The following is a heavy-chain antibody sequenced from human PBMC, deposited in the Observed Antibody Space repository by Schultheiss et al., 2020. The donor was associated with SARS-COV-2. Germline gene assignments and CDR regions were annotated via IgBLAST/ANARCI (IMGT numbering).Heavy chain of an antibody. CDR3: ARESCSGGSCYSGLPWYFDL. J-gene: IGHJ2*01. D-gene: IGHD2-15*01. CDR1: GFTFDDYA. CDR2: ISWNSGSI. Sequence: GGSLRLSCAASGFTFDDYAMHWVRQAPGKGLEWVSGISWNSGSIGYADSVKGRFTISRDNAKNSLYLQMNSLRDEDTAVYFCARESCSGGSCYSGLPWYFDLWGRGTLVTVSS. V-gene: IGHV3-9*01.